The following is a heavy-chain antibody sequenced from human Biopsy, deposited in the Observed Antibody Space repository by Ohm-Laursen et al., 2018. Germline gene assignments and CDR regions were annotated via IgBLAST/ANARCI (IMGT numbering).Heavy chain of an antibody. J-gene: IGHJ6*02. D-gene: IGHD2-21*01. Sequence: SDTLSLTCTVSGGSVNSYSWSWIRQPPGKGLEWIGYIYYSGSINYNPSLKSRVTISLDTSKNQFSLKLSSVIPSDTAVYYCALDRVPRRGVMPVYYYGMDVWGQGSTVTVSS. CDR2: IYYSGSI. V-gene: IGHV4-59*02. CDR3: ALDRVPRRGVMPVYYYGMDV. CDR1: GGSVNSYS.